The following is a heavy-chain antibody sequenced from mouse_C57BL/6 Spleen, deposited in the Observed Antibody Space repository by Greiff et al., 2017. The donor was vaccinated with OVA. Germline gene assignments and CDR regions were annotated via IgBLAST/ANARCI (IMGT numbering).Heavy chain of an antibody. CDR1: GYTFTSYW. CDR3: ARRGTGTNAMDY. J-gene: IGHJ4*01. Sequence: QVQLQQPGAELVKPGASVKLSCTASGYTFTSYWLHWVKQRPGQGLEWIGMIHPNSGSTNYNEKFKSKATLTVDKSSSTAYMQLSSLTSEDSAVYYCARRGTGTNAMDYWGQGTSVTVSA. CDR2: IHPNSGST. V-gene: IGHV1-64*01. D-gene: IGHD4-1*01.